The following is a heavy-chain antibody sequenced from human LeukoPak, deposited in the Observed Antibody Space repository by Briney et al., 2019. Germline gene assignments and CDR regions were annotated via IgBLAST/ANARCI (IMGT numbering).Heavy chain of an antibody. V-gene: IGHV4-38-2*02. J-gene: IGHJ4*02. CDR3: ARDLLAMDDYYFDY. D-gene: IGHD2-2*01. CDR1: GYSISSGYY. CDR2: SYHSGST. Sequence: SETLSLTCAVSGYSISSGYYWCGIRQPPGKGLEWIGSSYHSGSTYYNPSLKSRVTISVDTSKNQFSLKLSSVTAADTAVYYCARDLLAMDDYYFDYWGQGTLVTVSS.